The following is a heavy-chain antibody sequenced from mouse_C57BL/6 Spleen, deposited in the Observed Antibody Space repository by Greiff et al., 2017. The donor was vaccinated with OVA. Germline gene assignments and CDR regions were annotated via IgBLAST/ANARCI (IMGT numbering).Heavy chain of an antibody. V-gene: IGHV3-1*01. CDR2: ISYSGST. Sequence: DVKLQESGPGMVKPSQSLSLTCTVTGYSITSGYDWHWIRHFPGNKLEWMGYISYSGSTNYNPSLKSRISITHDTSKNHFFLKLNSVTTEDTATYYCARGSDYVWGSYAMDYWGQGTSVTVSS. CDR3: ARGSDYVWGSYAMDY. J-gene: IGHJ4*01. D-gene: IGHD2-4*01. CDR1: GYSITSGYD.